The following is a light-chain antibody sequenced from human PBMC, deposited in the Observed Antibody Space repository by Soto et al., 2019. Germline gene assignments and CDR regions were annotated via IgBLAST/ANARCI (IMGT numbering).Light chain of an antibody. CDR2: GAS. V-gene: IGKV3D-15*01. CDR1: QSVSSN. CDR3: QQYNNWPPNGVLT. Sequence: EIVMTQSPATLSVSPGERATLSCRASQSVSSNLAWYQQKPGQAPRLLIYGASTRATGIPARFSGSGSGTEFTLTISSLQSEDFAVYYCQQYNNWPPNGVLTFGGGTKVEIK. J-gene: IGKJ4*01.